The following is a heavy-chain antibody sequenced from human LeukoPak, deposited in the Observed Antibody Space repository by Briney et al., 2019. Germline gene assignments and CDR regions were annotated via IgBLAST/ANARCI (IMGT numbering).Heavy chain of an antibody. CDR1: GGSISSYY. J-gene: IGHJ4*02. D-gene: IGHD2-2*01. CDR3: ARVGTLYCSSTSCSYFDY. V-gene: IGHV4-4*07. Sequence: SETLSLTCTVSGGSISSYYWSWIRQPAGKRLECIGRIYTSGSTNYNPSLKSRVTMSVDTSKTQFSLKLSSVTAAATAVYYCARVGTLYCSSTSCSYFDYWGQGTLVTVSS. CDR2: IYTSGST.